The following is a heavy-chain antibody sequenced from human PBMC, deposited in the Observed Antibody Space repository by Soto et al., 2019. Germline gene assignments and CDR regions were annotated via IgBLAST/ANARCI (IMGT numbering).Heavy chain of an antibody. Sequence: QVQLVQSGAEVKKPGSSVKVSCKASGGTFSSYAFSWVRQAPGQGLEWMGGIIPIFGTANHAQKCQGRGTITADESTSTAYMELSSLRSEDTAVYYCARVRVRFLEWLGSEGWGQGTLVTVSS. J-gene: IGHJ4*02. CDR2: IIPIFGTA. V-gene: IGHV1-69*12. CDR1: GGTFSSYA. CDR3: ARVRVRFLEWLGSEG. D-gene: IGHD3-3*01.